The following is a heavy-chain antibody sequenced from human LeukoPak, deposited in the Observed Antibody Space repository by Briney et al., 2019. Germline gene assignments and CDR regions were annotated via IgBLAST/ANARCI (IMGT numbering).Heavy chain of an antibody. D-gene: IGHD2-2*01. CDR3: ARDQDKDVVVPAAAGLDY. J-gene: IGHJ4*02. CDR1: GFTFSSYS. V-gene: IGHV3-21*01. CDR2: ISSSSSYI. Sequence: GGSLRLSCAASGFTFSSYSMNWVRQAPGKGLEWVSSISSSSSYIYYADSVKGRFTISRDNAKNSLYLQMNSLRAEDTAVYYCARDQDKDVVVPAAAGLDYSGQGTLVTVSS.